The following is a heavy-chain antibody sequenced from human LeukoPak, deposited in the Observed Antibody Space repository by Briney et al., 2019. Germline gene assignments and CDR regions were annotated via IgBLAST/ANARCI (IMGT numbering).Heavy chain of an antibody. Sequence: GASLQISCKGSGYSFTSYWIGWVRQLPGKGLEWMGIIYPGDSDTRYSPSFQGQVTISADKSISTAYLQWSSLKASDTAMYYCARSHCSSTSCYGETIDYWGQGTLVTASS. CDR3: ARSHCSSTSCYGETIDY. CDR2: IYPGDSDT. V-gene: IGHV5-51*01. J-gene: IGHJ4*02. D-gene: IGHD2-2*01. CDR1: GYSFTSYW.